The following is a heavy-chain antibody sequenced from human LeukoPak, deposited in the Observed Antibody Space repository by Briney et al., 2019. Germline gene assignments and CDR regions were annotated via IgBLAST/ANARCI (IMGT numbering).Heavy chain of an antibody. CDR1: GGSISSSSYY. CDR3: ASNLRYCSGGSCYSNDF. CDR2: IYYSGST. V-gene: IGHV4-39*01. D-gene: IGHD2-15*01. J-gene: IGHJ4*02. Sequence: PSETLSLTCTVSGGSISSSSYYWGWIRQPPGKGLEWIGSIYYSGSTYYNPSLKSRVTISVDTSNNQFSLRLSSVTAADTAVYYCASNLRYCSGGSCYSNDFWGQGTLVTVSS.